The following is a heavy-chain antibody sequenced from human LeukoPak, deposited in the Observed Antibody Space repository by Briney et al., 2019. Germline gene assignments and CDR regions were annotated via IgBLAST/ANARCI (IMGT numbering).Heavy chain of an antibody. Sequence: PGRSLRLSCAASGFTFSTYGMNWVRQAPGKGLEWVAVISYDGSDKYYADSVKGRFTISRDNSKNTLYLQMNSLRAEDTAFYYCAKDHGSGSYYNLPDYWGQGTLVTVSS. V-gene: IGHV3-30*18. CDR1: GFTFSTYG. J-gene: IGHJ4*02. CDR2: ISYDGSDK. D-gene: IGHD3-10*01. CDR3: AKDHGSGSYYNLPDY.